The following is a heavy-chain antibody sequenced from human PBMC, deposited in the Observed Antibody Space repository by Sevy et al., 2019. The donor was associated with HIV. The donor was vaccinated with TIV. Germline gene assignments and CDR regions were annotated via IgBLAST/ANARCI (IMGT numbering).Heavy chain of an antibody. CDR3: AGGPLRYCSSTSCYEGDYYYYGMDV. CDR1: GFTFSNYG. J-gene: IGHJ6*02. Sequence: GGSLRLSCAASGFTFSNYGIHWVRQAPGKGLEWVAVTWYDGNNKNYTDSVKGRFTISRENSKKTLYLQVNSLRAEDTAVYYGAGGPLRYCSSTSCYEGDYYYYGMDVWGQGTTVTVSS. CDR2: TWYDGNNK. D-gene: IGHD2-2*01. V-gene: IGHV3-33*01.